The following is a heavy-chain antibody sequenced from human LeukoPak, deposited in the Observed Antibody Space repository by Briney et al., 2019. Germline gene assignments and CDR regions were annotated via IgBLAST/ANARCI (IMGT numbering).Heavy chain of an antibody. J-gene: IGHJ6*03. D-gene: IGHD1-14*01. CDR1: GGSISSSSYY. V-gene: IGHV4-39*01. CDR3: ARHRRRYYYYYYYMDV. Sequence: SETLSLTCTVSGGSISSSSYYWGWIRQPPGKGLEWIGSIYYSGSTFYNPSLKSRVTISVDTSKNQFSLKLSSVTAADTAVYYCARHRRRYYYYYYYMDVWGKGTTVTVSS. CDR2: IYYSGST.